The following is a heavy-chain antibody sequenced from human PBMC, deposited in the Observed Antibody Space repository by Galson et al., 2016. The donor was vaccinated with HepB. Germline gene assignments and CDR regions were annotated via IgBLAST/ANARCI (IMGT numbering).Heavy chain of an antibody. V-gene: IGHV3-30*03. J-gene: IGHJ4*02. CDR1: GFNFSKYG. Sequence: SLRLSCAASGFNFSKYGMHWVRQAPGKGPEWVAVISGEGGNKDYSDSVKGRFIISRDNSNNLLYLQMNSLRAEETAFYFCVRYNMLTGLHWGQGTWVTVSS. CDR2: ISGEGGNK. D-gene: IGHD1-1*01. CDR3: VRYNMLTGLH.